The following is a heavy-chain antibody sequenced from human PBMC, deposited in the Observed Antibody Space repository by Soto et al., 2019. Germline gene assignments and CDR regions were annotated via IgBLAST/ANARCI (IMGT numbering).Heavy chain of an antibody. CDR3: ARDIAARPIFGGYYWFDP. Sequence: ASVKVSCKASGYTFTSYAMHWVRQAPGQRLEWMGWINAGNGNTKYSQKFQGRVTITRDASASTAYMELSSLRSEDTAVYYCARDIAARPIFGGYYWFDPWGQGTLVTVS. CDR1: GYTFTSYA. D-gene: IGHD6-6*01. J-gene: IGHJ5*02. CDR2: INAGNGNT. V-gene: IGHV1-3*01.